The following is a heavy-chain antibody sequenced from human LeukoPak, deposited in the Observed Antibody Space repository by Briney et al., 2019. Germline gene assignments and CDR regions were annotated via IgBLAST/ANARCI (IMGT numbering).Heavy chain of an antibody. J-gene: IGHJ4*02. Sequence: SETLSLTCTVSGGSISSSSYYWGWIRQPPGKGLEWIGSIYYSGSTYYNPSLKSRVTISVDTSKNQFSLKLSSVTAADTAVYYCATNYDFWSGFFDDWGQGTLVTVSS. CDR2: IYYSGST. CDR3: ATNYDFWSGFFDD. D-gene: IGHD3-3*01. V-gene: IGHV4-39*01. CDR1: GGSISSSSYY.